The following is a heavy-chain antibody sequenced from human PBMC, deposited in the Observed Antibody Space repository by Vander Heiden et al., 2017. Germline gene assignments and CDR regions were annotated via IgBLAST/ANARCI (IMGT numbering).Heavy chain of an antibody. J-gene: IGHJ4*02. Sequence: QVQLQESGPGLVQPSQTLSLTCSVSGDSISNGGYYWTWIRQHPATGLEWIGYTYYRGSIYYNPSLKSRVTISVDTSKNQFSLQLSSVTAADTAVYYCASSAAAMYYFESWGQGALVTVSS. D-gene: IGHD5-18*01. V-gene: IGHV4-31*03. CDR2: TYYRGSI. CDR3: ASSAAAMYYFES. CDR1: GDSISNGGYY.